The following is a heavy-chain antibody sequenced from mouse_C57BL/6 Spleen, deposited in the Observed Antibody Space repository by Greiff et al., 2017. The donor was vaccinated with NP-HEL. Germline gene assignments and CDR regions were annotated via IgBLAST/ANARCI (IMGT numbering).Heavy chain of an antibody. Sequence: EVQLQQSGPELVKPGASVKIPCKASGYTFTDYNMDWVKQSHGKSLEWIGDINPNNGGTIYNQKFKGKATLTVDKSSSTAYMELRSLTSEDTAVYYCARRNSSGYPYAMDYWGQGTSVTVSS. D-gene: IGHD3-2*02. V-gene: IGHV1-18*01. CDR2: INPNNGGT. CDR1: GYTFTDYN. CDR3: ARRNSSGYPYAMDY. J-gene: IGHJ4*01.